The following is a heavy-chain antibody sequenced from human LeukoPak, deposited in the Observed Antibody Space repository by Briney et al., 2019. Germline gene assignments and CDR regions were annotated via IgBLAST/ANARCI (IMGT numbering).Heavy chain of an antibody. Sequence: GFTFXDXXXSXVRXXXGXGXXWGXYIXIIGRTIYYADSVKGRFTIYRDNDKNSLYMQMNRLRAEDTAVYYCASGHTLFIMEWSPFDYWGQGPLVTVSS. D-gene: IGHD3-3*01. J-gene: IGHJ4*02. CDR3: ASGHTLFIMEWSPFDY. CDR2: IXIIGRTI. V-gene: IGHV3-11*04. CDR1: GFTFXDXX.